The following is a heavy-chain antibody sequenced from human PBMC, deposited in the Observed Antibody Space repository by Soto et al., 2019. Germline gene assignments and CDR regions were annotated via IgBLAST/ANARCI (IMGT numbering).Heavy chain of an antibody. CDR1: GFTFSNYA. J-gene: IGHJ6*02. D-gene: IGHD4-17*01. Sequence: QVQLVESGGGVVQPGRSLRLSCAASGFTFSNYAMHWVRQAPGKGLEWVAVISYDGNKKYYADSVKGRFTISRDNSKNTLYLQTNSLRTEDTAVYYCARDHDYGIYYYYGMGVWGQGTTVTVSS. V-gene: IGHV3-30-3*01. CDR3: ARDHDYGIYYYYGMGV. CDR2: ISYDGNKK.